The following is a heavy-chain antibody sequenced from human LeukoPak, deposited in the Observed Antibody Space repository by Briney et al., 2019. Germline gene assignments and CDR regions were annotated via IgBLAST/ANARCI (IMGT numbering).Heavy chain of an antibody. CDR2: IIPIFGTA. CDR3: AKHKEDYGDSCLDDS. V-gene: IGHV1-69*01. J-gene: IGHJ5*01. Sequence: ASVKVSCKASGGTFSSYAISWVRQAPGQGLEWMGGIIPIFGTANYAQKFQGRVTITADESTSTAYMELSSLRSEDTAVYYCAKHKEDYGDSCLDDSWGQGALVTVSS. D-gene: IGHD4-17*01. CDR1: GGTFSSYA.